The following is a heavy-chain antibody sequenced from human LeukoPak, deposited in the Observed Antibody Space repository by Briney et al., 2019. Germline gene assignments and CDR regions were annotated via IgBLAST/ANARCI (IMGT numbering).Heavy chain of an antibody. CDR2: ISGSGSRT. Sequence: PGRSLRLSCIGSGFTFGDYAMIWVRQAPGKGLEWVSSISGSGSRTYYADSVKGRFTISRDNSKNTLYLQMHSLRAEDTAVYYCAKRTAGTGPYFDYWGQGTLVTVSS. CDR3: AKRTAGTGPYFDY. V-gene: IGHV3-23*01. J-gene: IGHJ4*02. D-gene: IGHD6-19*01. CDR1: GFTFGDYA.